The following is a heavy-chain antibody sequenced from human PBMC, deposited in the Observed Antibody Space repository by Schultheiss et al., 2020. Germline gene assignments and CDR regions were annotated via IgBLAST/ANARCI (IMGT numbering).Heavy chain of an antibody. CDR3: ARTYCSSTSCHPSLDAFDI. CDR2: IWYDGSNK. Sequence: GGSLRLSCAASGFTFSSYGMHWVRQAPGKGLEWVAVIWYDGSNKYYADSVKGRFTISRDTSKNTLYLQMNSLRAEDTAVYYCARTYCSSTSCHPSLDAFDIWGQGTMVTVSS. J-gene: IGHJ3*02. D-gene: IGHD2-2*01. V-gene: IGHV3-33*01. CDR1: GFTFSSYG.